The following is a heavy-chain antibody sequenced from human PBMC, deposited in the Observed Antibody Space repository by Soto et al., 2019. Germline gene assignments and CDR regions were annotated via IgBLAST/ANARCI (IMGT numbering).Heavy chain of an antibody. Sequence: SETLSLTCAVSSGSISSSNWWSWVRQPPGKGLEWIGEIYHSGSTNYNPSLKSRVTISVDKSKNQFSLKLSSVTAADTAVYYCARGTAADVYYYYYMDVWGKGTTVTVSS. CDR1: SGSISSSNW. V-gene: IGHV4-4*02. CDR2: IYHSGST. D-gene: IGHD6-13*01. CDR3: ARGTAADVYYYYYMDV. J-gene: IGHJ6*03.